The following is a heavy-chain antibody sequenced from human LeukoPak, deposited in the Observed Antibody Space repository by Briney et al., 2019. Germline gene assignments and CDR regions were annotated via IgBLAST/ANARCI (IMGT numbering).Heavy chain of an antibody. CDR2: IYYSGST. J-gene: IGHJ4*02. CDR1: GGSISSSSYY. D-gene: IGHD6-6*01. Sequence: SETLSLTCTVSGGSISSSSYYWGWIRQPPGKGLEWIGSIYYSGSTYYNPSLKSRVTISVDTSKNQFSLKLSSVTAADTAVYYCARDLGGGEYSSSSLAGFFDYWGQGTLVTVSS. CDR3: ARDLGGGEYSSSSLAGFFDY. V-gene: IGHV4-39*07.